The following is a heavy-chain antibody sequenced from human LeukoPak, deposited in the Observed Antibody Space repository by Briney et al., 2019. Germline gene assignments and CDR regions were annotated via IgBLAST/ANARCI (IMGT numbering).Heavy chain of an antibody. J-gene: IGHJ6*03. Sequence: EASVKVSCKASGYTFTDYYMHWVRQAPGQGLEWMGWINPNSGGTNYAQKFQGRVTMTRDTSISTAYMEPSKLRSDDTAVYYCARVKDRISMVRGVLSPQNYYYYYMDVWGKGTTVTVSS. CDR2: INPNSGGT. V-gene: IGHV1-2*02. CDR1: GYTFTDYY. D-gene: IGHD3-10*01. CDR3: ARVKDRISMVRGVLSPQNYYYYYMDV.